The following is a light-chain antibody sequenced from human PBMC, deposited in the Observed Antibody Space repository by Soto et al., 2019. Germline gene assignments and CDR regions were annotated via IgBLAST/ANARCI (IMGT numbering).Light chain of an antibody. Sequence: DIQLTQSPSSLSASVGDRVTITCRASQSISSYLDWYHQRPGKAPSLLIYEASRLQGGVPSRFSGRGSGTEFTLTIIGLQSEDFGTYYCHQSYSTFTWTFGQGTKVEIK. CDR1: QSISSY. J-gene: IGKJ1*01. CDR3: HQSYSTFTWT. V-gene: IGKV1-39*01. CDR2: EAS.